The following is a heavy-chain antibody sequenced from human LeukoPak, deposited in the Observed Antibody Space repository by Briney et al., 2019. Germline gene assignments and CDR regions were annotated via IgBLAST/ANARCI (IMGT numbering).Heavy chain of an antibody. CDR3: VQTTGWPGFDY. D-gene: IGHD6-19*01. Sequence: SETLSFTCTAHGGSITRFYWTWVRPPPGKGMKWIAYIYNGGSSFNGGNTIYDPSLKSRVTISVDKSNNQFSLNLSSVTAADTAVYFCVQTTGWPGFDYWGQGALVTVSS. CDR2: IYNGGSSFNGGNT. CDR1: GGSITRFY. V-gene: IGHV4-59*08. J-gene: IGHJ4*02.